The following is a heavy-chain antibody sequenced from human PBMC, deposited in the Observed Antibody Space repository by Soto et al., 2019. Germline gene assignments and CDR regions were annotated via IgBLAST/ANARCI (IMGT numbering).Heavy chain of an antibody. CDR3: ARELEFSIAAAPPFIDY. J-gene: IGHJ4*02. D-gene: IGHD6-13*01. CDR2: TYYRSKWYN. Sequence: KQSQTLSLTCAISGDSVSSNSAAWNWIRQSPSRGLEWLGRTYYRSKWYNDYAVSVKSRITINPDTSKNQFSLQLNSVTPEDTAVYYCARELEFSIAAAPPFIDYWGQGTLVTVSS. CDR1: GDSVSSNSAA. V-gene: IGHV6-1*01.